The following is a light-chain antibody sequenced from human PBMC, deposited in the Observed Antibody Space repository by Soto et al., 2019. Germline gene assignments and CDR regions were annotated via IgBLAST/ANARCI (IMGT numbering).Light chain of an antibody. CDR1: QSIGRN. CDR2: TSS. V-gene: IGKV1-39*01. CDR3: QQSYSTPPT. Sequence: VHMTQSPASLSASVGNRVTISCRASQSIGRNLNWYQQKQGKAPTLLIFTSSSLQSGVPSRFSGSGYGTDFILTISSLQTEDFATYYCQQSYSTPPTFGQGTKVDIK. J-gene: IGKJ1*01.